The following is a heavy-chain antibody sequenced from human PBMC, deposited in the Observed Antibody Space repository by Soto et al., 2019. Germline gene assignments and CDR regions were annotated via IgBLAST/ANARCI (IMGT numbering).Heavy chain of an antibody. V-gene: IGHV4-30-4*01. D-gene: IGHD1-26*01. CDR3: ARRPLGATTHNWFDP. CDR2: IYYSGNT. Sequence: PSETLSLTCSVSGGSISSGYYYWSWIRQPPGKGLEWIGNIYYSGNTYYNPSLKSRLIISIDTSKNQFSLKVGSVTAADTAVYYCARRPLGATTHNWFDPWGQGTLVTGSS. J-gene: IGHJ5*02. CDR1: GGSISSGYYY.